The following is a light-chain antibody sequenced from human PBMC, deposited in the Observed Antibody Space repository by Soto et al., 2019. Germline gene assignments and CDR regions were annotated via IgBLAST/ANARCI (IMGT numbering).Light chain of an antibody. Sequence: IVLTKSPGTLSLSPGERATLSCRASQSVKSGYLAWYQQKPGQAPRLLIYATSIRTTDFTDRFSGSGSGTDFTLTISGVEPEDSAVYYCHCQQFDSSRIYSFGQGTKLEIK. V-gene: IGKV3-20*01. CDR2: ATS. J-gene: IGKJ2*01. CDR3: QQFDSSRIYS. CDR1: QSVKSGY.